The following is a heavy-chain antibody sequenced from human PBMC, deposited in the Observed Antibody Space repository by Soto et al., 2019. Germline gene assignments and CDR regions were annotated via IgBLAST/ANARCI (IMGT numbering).Heavy chain of an antibody. CDR2: INPNSGGT. Sequence: RASVKVSCKASGYTFTGYYMHWVRQAPGQGLEWMGWINPNSGGTNYAQKFQGWVTMTRDTSISTAYMELSRLRSDDTAVYYCAREGPSGSYYFDYWGQGTLVTVSS. J-gene: IGHJ4*02. V-gene: IGHV1-2*04. CDR1: GYTFTGYY. CDR3: AREGPSGSYYFDY. D-gene: IGHD1-26*01.